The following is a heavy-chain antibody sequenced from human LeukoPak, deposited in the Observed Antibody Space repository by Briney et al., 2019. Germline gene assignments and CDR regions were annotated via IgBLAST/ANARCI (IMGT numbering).Heavy chain of an antibody. CDR1: GGSISNYY. J-gene: IGHJ6*04. CDR3: ARDRGYSYGYGMDV. Sequence: SETLSLTCTVSGGSISNYYWNWFRQPPGKGLEWIGYIYYSGSTNYNPSLKSRITISVDTSKNQFSLKLSSVTAADTAVYYCARDRGYSYGYGMDVWGKGTTVTVS. CDR2: IYYSGST. V-gene: IGHV4-59*12. D-gene: IGHD5-18*01.